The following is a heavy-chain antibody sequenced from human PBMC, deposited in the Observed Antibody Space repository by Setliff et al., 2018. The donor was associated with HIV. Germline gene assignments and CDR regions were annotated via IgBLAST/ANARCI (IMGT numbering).Heavy chain of an antibody. CDR1: GFTFNNYW. V-gene: IGHV3-74*03. Sequence: GGSLRLSCATSGFTFNNYWMHWVRQSPRMGLVWVSRVSNNGRTAVYADSVKGRFTISRDNSKNTVYLQMNSLRAEDTAVYYCARVLYDDSWYFDLWGRGTLVTVSS. D-gene: IGHD4-17*01. CDR2: VSNNGRTA. CDR3: ARVLYDDSWYFDL. J-gene: IGHJ2*01.